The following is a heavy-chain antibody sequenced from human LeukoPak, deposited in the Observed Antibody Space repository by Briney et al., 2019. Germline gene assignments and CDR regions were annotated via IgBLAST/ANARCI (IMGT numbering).Heavy chain of an antibody. Sequence: ASVKVSCKASGYTFTSYYMHWVRQAPGQGLEWVGIINPSGGSTSYAQKFQGRVTMTRDTSTSTVYMELSSLRSEDTAVYYCARVNTVTLFDYWGQGTLVTVSS. CDR3: ARVNTVTLFDY. J-gene: IGHJ4*02. CDR2: INPSGGST. D-gene: IGHD4-17*01. V-gene: IGHV1-46*01. CDR1: GYTFTSYY.